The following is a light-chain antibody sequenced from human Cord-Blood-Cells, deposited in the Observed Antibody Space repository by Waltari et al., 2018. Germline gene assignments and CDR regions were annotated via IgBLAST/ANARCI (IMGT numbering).Light chain of an antibody. J-gene: IGKJ5*01. V-gene: IGKV2-28*01. Sequence: DIMMTQSPLSLPVTLGEPASISCRSSQSLLHSNGYNYLDWYLQKPGQSPQLLIYLGSNRVSGVPDRFSGSGSGTDFTLKISRVEAEDVGVYYCMQAIQPPLTFGHGTRLEIK. CDR2: LGS. CDR3: MQAIQPPLT. CDR1: QSLLHSNGYNY.